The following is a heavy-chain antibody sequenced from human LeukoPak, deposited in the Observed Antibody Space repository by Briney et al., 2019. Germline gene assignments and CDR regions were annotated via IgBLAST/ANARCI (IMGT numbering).Heavy chain of an antibody. CDR2: ISLSGDST. V-gene: IGHV3-23*01. CDR1: GFIFSNYG. CDR3: AKLEGGYYSPFDY. D-gene: IGHD1-26*01. Sequence: GGSLRLSCATSGFIFSNYGMNWVRQAPGKGLEWVSGISLSGDSTYYADSVKGRFTISRDNSKNTLYLQMNSLRAEDTAVYYCAKLEGGYYSPFDYWGQGTLVTVSS. J-gene: IGHJ4*02.